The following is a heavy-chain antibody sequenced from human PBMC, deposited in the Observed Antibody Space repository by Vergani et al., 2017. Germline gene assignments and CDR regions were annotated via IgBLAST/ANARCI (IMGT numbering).Heavy chain of an antibody. CDR3: VRDVRVSRT. CDR1: GFTFSTYG. Sequence: QVQLVESGGGVVQPGRSLRLSCAASGFTFSTYGLHWVRQAPGKGIEWVAVIWYDGSNKYYADSVKGRFTVSRDNSKNTLYLQMNGLRAEDTAVYYCVRDVRVSRTWGQGTLVAVSS. V-gene: IGHV3-33*01. J-gene: IGHJ3*01. CDR2: IWYDGSNK.